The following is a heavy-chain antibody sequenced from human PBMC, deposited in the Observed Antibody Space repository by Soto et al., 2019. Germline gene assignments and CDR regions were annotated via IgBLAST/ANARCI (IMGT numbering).Heavy chain of an antibody. CDR1: GGSISSYY. V-gene: IGHV4-59*08. D-gene: IGHD3-22*01. CDR3: AKGTNYYGIFDY. J-gene: IGHJ4*02. Sequence: PSETLSLTCTVSGGSISSYYWSWIRQPPGKGLEWIGYIYYSGSTNYNPSLKSRVTISVDTSKNQFSLKLSSVTAADTAVYYCAKGTNYYGIFDYWGQGTLVTVSS. CDR2: IYYSGST.